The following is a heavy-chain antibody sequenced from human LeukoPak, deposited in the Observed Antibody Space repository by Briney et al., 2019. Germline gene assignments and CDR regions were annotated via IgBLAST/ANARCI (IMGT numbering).Heavy chain of an antibody. Sequence: GGSLRLSCAASGFTFSSYWMSWVRQAPGKGLEWVSSISSGSNYIYYADSVKGRFTISRDNAKNSLYLQMNSLRAEDTAVYFCARGTPTTRDFDYWGQGTLVTVSS. D-gene: IGHD4-11*01. J-gene: IGHJ4*02. CDR2: ISSGSNYI. CDR1: GFTFSSYW. V-gene: IGHV3-21*01. CDR3: ARGTPTTRDFDY.